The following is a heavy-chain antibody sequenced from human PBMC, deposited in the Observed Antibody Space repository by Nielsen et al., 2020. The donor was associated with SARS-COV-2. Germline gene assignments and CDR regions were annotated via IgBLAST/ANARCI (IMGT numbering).Heavy chain of an antibody. Sequence: SETLSLTCAVYGGSFSGYYWSWIRQPPGKGLEWIGEINHSGSTNYNPSLKSRVTISVDTSKNQFSLKLSSVTAADTAVYYCARDLLMEGGQGTMVTVSS. CDR1: GGSFSGYY. D-gene: IGHD3-3*01. CDR2: INHSGST. J-gene: IGHJ3*01. V-gene: IGHV4-34*01. CDR3: ARDLLME.